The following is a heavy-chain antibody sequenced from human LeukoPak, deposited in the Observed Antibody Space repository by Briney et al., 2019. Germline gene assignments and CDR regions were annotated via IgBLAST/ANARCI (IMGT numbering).Heavy chain of an antibody. CDR1: GFTVSNNY. J-gene: IGHJ4*02. CDR3: ARGRDGYNPIFDY. Sequence: GGSLRLSCAASGFTVSNNYMSWVRQAPGKGLEWVSVIYSDGSTYYADSVKGRFTISRDNSMNTVYLQMKSLRAEDTAVYYCARGRDGYNPIFDYWGQGTLVTVSS. CDR2: IYSDGST. D-gene: IGHD5-24*01. V-gene: IGHV3-53*01.